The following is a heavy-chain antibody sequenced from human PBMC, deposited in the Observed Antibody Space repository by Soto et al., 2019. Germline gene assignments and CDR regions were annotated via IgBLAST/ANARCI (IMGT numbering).Heavy chain of an antibody. CDR2: INAGNGNT. D-gene: IGHD2-15*01. Sequence: ASAKVCCKASGYTFTSYAMHLVRQAPGQRLEWMGWINAGNGNTKYSQKFQGRVTITRDTSASTAYMELSSLRSEDTAVYYCARAPLRGYCSGGSCYGNFAFDYWGQGTLVTVSS. CDR3: ARAPLRGYCSGGSCYGNFAFDY. V-gene: IGHV1-3*01. J-gene: IGHJ4*02. CDR1: GYTFTSYA.